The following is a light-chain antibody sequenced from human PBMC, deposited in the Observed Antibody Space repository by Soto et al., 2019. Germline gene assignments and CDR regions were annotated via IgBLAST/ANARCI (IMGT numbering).Light chain of an antibody. V-gene: IGLV2-14*01. J-gene: IGLJ1*01. Sequence: QSALTQPASVSGSPGQSITISCTGTSSDVGNYKYVSWYQQHPGKAPKLMIYEVSNRPSGVSNRFSGSKSGNTASLTLSGLQAEDETDYFCFSSTSSGTYVFGTGTKVT. CDR1: SSDVGNYKY. CDR3: FSSTSSGTYV. CDR2: EVS.